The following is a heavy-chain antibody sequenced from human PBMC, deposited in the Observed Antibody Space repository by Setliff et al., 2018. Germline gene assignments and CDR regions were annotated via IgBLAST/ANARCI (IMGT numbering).Heavy chain of an antibody. Sequence: PSETLSLTCTVSGGSISSSRYYWGWIRQPPGQGLEGIGSIYCSGSTYYNPSRKSRVTISVDTSKNPFTLKLSSVTASDTAVYYCARRETYYNFWSCYYAYWGQGTLVTVSS. CDR1: GGSISSSRYY. CDR2: IYCSGST. J-gene: IGHJ4*02. V-gene: IGHV4-39*06. D-gene: IGHD3-3*01. CDR3: ARRETYYNFWSCYYAY.